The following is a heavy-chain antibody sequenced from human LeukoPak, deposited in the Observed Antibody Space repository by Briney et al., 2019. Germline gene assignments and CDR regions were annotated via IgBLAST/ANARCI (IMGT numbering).Heavy chain of an antibody. CDR2: ISSSSSYI. V-gene: IGHV3-21*01. D-gene: IGHD6-13*01. J-gene: IGHJ4*02. CDR1: EFAFSTYN. CDR3: ASLEGIAAAGTLGIDY. Sequence: GGSLRLSCAASEFAFSTYNMNWVRQAPGKGLEWVSSISSSSSYIYYADSVKGRFTISRDNAKNSLYLQMNSLRAEDTAVYYCASLEGIAAAGTLGIDYWGQGTLVTVSS.